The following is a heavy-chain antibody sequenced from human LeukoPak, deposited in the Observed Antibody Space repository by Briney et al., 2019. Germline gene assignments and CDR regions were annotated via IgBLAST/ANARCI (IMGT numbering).Heavy chain of an antibody. CDR2: IYYSGST. CDR1: GGSISSYY. D-gene: IGHD6-19*01. J-gene: IGHJ4*02. CDR3: ARAYSSGNTVPYYFDY. Sequence: SETLSLTCTVSGGSISSYYWSWIRQPPGKGLEWIGYIYYSGSTNYNPSLKSRVTISVDTSKNQFSLKLSSVAAADTAVYYCARAYSSGNTVPYYFDYWGQGTLVTVSS. V-gene: IGHV4-59*08.